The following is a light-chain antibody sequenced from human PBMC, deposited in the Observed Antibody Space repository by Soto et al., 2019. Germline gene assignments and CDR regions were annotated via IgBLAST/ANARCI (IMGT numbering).Light chain of an antibody. Sequence: EIVLTQSPATLSSSPGERATLSCRASQSIDTYLAWYQQKPGQAPRLLIYDASDRATGIPARFSGSGSGTAFTPTISGLEPEDSAVYYCQQRVHWLTFGGGTKV. V-gene: IGKV3-11*01. CDR2: DAS. CDR1: QSIDTY. CDR3: QQRVHWLT. J-gene: IGKJ4*01.